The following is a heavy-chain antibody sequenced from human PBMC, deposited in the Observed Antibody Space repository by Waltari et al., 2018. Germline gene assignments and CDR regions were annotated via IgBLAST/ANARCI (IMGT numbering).Heavy chain of an antibody. CDR3: AREEYSSSFDY. D-gene: IGHD6-6*01. CDR1: GVTFSSYT. Sequence: HVQLVQSGAEVKKPVSSVKASCKASGVTFSSYTISSLRQAPGQGLEWMGRIIPILGIANYAQKFQGRVTITADKSTSTAYMELSSLRSEDTAVYYCAREEYSSSFDYWGQGTLVTVSS. V-gene: IGHV1-69*02. J-gene: IGHJ4*02. CDR2: IIPILGIA.